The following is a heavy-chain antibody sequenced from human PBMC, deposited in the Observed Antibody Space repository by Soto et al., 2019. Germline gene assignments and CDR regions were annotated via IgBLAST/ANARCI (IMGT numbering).Heavy chain of an antibody. CDR2: IIPLFGTA. CDR3: AFTPNSSSLLED. D-gene: IGHD3-22*01. Sequence: SVKVSCKASRGTFSSYAFYWVRQAPGQGLEWVGGIIPLFGTANYAQHFQGRITITADESTSTAYMELSSLTSEDTAVYYCAFTPNSSSLLEDWGQGRRVTVAS. CDR1: RGTFSSYA. V-gene: IGHV1-69*13. J-gene: IGHJ4*02.